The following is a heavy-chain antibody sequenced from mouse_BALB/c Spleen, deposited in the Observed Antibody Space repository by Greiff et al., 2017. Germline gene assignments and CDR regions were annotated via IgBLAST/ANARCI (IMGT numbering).Heavy chain of an antibody. J-gene: IGHJ2*01. V-gene: IGHV1-63*02. D-gene: IGHD1-2*01. CDR3: ARSGYYGNYFDY. CDR2: IYPGGGYT. Sequence: VQLQQSGAELVRPGTSVKISCKASGYTFTNYWLGWVKQRPGHGLEWIGDIYPGGGYTNYNEKFKGKATLTADTSSSTAYMQLSSLTSEDSAVYFCARSGYYGNYFDYWGQGTTLTVSS. CDR1: GYTFTNYW.